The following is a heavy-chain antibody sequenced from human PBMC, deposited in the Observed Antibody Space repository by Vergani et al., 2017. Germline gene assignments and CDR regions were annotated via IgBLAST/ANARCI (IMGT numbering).Heavy chain of an antibody. J-gene: IGHJ6*03. CDR3: AGGLETGIAARDYYMDV. CDR1: GGSISSYY. V-gene: IGHV4-59*01. CDR2: IYYSGNT. Sequence: QVQLQESGPGLVKPSETLSLTCTVSGGSISSYYWSWIRQPPGKGLEWIGYIYYSGNTNYNPSLKSRVTISVDTSKNQFYLKLSSVTDADTAVYYCAGGLETGIAARDYYMDVWGKGTTVTVSS. D-gene: IGHD6-6*01.